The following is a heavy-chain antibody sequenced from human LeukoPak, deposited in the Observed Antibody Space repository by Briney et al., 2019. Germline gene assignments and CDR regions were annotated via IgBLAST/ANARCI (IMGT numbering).Heavy chain of an antibody. V-gene: IGHV1-2*02. J-gene: IGHJ3*02. CDR2: INPNSGGT. D-gene: IGHD3-3*02. CDR1: GYTFTGYY. Sequence: ASVKVSCKASGYTFTGYYMHWVRQAPGQGLEWMGWINPNSGGTNYAQKFQGRVTMTRDTSISTAYMELSRLRSDDTAVYYCASTISGTQYDAFDIWGQGTMVTVSS. CDR3: ASTISGTQYDAFDI.